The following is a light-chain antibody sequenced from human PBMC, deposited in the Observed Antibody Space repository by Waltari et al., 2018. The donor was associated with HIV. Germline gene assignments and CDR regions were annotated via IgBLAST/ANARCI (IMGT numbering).Light chain of an antibody. CDR3: AAWDDSVNGWV. CDR2: TNN. V-gene: IGLV1-44*01. CDR1: TSNIGSYT. Sequence: QSVLTQPHSASETPGQRVTIPCSGRTSNIGSYTATWYQQLPGTAPKLLIYTNNQRPSGVPDRFSGSKYGTSASLAISGLQSEDEAHYYCAAWDDSVNGWVFGGGTKLTVL. J-gene: IGLJ3*02.